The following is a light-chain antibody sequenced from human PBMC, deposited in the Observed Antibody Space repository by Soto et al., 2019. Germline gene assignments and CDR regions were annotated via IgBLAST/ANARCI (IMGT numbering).Light chain of an antibody. CDR2: DAS. V-gene: IGKV3-11*01. CDR1: QSVRTY. CDR3: QQRSNWPLT. J-gene: IGKJ4*01. Sequence: EIVLTQSPATLSLSPGERATLSCRASQSVRTYLAWYQQTPGQAPRLLIYDASNRTTGMPARFSGSGSGTDFTLTISSLETEDFAVYYCQQRSNWPLTFGGGTKVEI.